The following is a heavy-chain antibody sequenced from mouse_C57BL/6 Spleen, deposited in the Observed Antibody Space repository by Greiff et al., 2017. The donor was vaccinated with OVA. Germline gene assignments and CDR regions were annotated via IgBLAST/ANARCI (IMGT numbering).Heavy chain of an antibody. CDR2: IYPRSGNT. CDR3: AREDYYGSRGNYFDY. J-gene: IGHJ2*01. Sequence: VKLQESGAELARPGASVKLSCKASGYTFTSYGISWVKQRTGQGLEWIGEIYPRSGNTYYNEKFKGKATLTADKSSSTAYMELRSLTSEDSAVYFCAREDYYGSRGNYFDYWGQGTTLTVSS. D-gene: IGHD1-1*01. CDR1: GYTFTSYG. V-gene: IGHV1-81*01.